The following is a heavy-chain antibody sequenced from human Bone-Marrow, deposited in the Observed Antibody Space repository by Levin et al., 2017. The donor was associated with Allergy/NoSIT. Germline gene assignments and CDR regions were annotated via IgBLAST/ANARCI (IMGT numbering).Heavy chain of an antibody. Sequence: GGSLRLSCAASGFTFSSYAMHWVRQAPGKGLEWVAAVSYDGTKKYHADSVRGRLTISRDNSMDTLYLQMNSLTVDDTAVYFCARDFTTMATWGYFDYWGQGTLVTVSA. V-gene: IGHV3-30*04. D-gene: IGHD3-10*01. CDR1: GFTFSSYA. J-gene: IGHJ4*02. CDR3: ARDFTTMATWGYFDY. CDR2: VSYDGTKK.